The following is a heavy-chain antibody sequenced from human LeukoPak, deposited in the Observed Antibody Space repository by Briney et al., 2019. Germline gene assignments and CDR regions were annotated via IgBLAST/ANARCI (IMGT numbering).Heavy chain of an antibody. CDR3: ASEGIAAAGTVDY. CDR1: GFTFSSYS. Sequence: GGSLRLSCAASGFTFSSYSMNWVRQAPGKGLEWVSYISSSSSTIYYADSVKGRFTISRDNAKNSLYLQMNSLRAEGTAVYYCASEGIAAAGTVDYWGQGTLVTVSS. J-gene: IGHJ4*02. CDR2: ISSSSSTI. V-gene: IGHV3-48*01. D-gene: IGHD6-13*01.